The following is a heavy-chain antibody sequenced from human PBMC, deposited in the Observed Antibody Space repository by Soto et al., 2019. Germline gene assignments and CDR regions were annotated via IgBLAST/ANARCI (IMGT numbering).Heavy chain of an antibody. D-gene: IGHD6-6*01. CDR1: GFTLSGYA. V-gene: IGHV3-64*01. Sequence: AGGSLRLSCAASGFTLSGYAMDWVRQAPGKGLEYVSGISSNGVVTYYANSVQGRFTISRDNSKNTVYLQMGSLRPEDMAVYYCARRARPDFYYMDVWGKGTTVTVSS. CDR3: ARRARPDFYYMDV. CDR2: ISSNGVVT. J-gene: IGHJ6*03.